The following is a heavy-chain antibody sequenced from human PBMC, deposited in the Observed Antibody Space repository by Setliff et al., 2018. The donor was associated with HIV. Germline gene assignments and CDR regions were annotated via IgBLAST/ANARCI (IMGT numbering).Heavy chain of an antibody. V-gene: IGHV3-7*03. J-gene: IGHJ4*01. Sequence: GGSLRLSCVASGFNFEDYGMSWVRQAPGKGLEWVANIKQDGSEKYYADSVKGRFTISRDNAKNSLYLQMNSLRAEDTATYYCVKGGDYTNPFDYWGHGTLVTVSS. CDR1: GFNFEDYG. D-gene: IGHD4-4*01. CDR2: IKQDGSEK. CDR3: VKGGDYTNPFDY.